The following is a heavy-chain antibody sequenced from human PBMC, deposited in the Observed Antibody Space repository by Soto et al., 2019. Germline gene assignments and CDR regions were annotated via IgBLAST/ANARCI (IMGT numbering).Heavy chain of an antibody. CDR1: GFTFSNYA. V-gene: IGHV3-23*01. D-gene: IGHD6-13*01. J-gene: IGHJ4*02. Sequence: EVQLLESGGGLVQPGGSLRLSCAASGFTFSNYAVTWVRQAPGKGLEWVSTISGSGGSTYYADSVKGRFTISRDNSKNTLYLQKNSLRAEDTAVYYCAKDQGSSWYEIDYWVQGTLVTVSS. CDR2: ISGSGGST. CDR3: AKDQGSSWYEIDY.